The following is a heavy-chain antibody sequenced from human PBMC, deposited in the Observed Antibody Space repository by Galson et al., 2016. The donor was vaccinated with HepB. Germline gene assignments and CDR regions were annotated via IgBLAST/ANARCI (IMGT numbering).Heavy chain of an antibody. CDR2: INPDGGGT. CDR1: GYTFTSCN. CDR3: AIIMTTPGAFDY. V-gene: IGHV1-46*03. D-gene: IGHD3-16*01. J-gene: IGHJ4*02. Sequence: SVKVSCKASGYTFTSCNVHWVRQAPGQGLEWMGFINPDGGGTAYAQKFRGRVTMTRDTSTSTVYMELSSLTSEDMAVYYCAIIMTTPGAFDYWGQGTLVTVSS.